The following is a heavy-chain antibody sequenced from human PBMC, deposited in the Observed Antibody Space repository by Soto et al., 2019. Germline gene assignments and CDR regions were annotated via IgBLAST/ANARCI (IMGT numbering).Heavy chain of an antibody. J-gene: IGHJ6*02. Sequence: VASVKVSCKASGYTFTSYGISWVRQAPGQGLEWMGWISAYNGNTNYAQKLQGRVTMTTDTSTSTAYMELRSLRSDDTAVYYCARDRRMGGELLSVRSPNNYGIDVWGQGTTVTVSS. CDR1: GYTFTSYG. V-gene: IGHV1-18*04. CDR3: ARDRRMGGELLSVRSPNNYGIDV. D-gene: IGHD3-10*01. CDR2: ISAYNGNT.